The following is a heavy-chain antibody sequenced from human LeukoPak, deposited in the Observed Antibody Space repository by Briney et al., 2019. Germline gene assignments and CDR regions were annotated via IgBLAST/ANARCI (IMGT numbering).Heavy chain of an antibody. V-gene: IGHV1-2*02. D-gene: IGHD3-22*01. CDR3: ARDQPLNSSGNYYYYYGMDV. CDR1: GYTFTGYY. CDR2: INPNSGGT. J-gene: IGHJ6*02. Sequence: GASVKVSCKASGYTFTGYYMHWVRQAPGQGLEWMGWINPNSGGTNYAQKFQGRVTMTRDTSISTAYMELSRLRSDDTAVYYCARDQPLNSSGNYYYYYGMDVWGQGTTVTVSS.